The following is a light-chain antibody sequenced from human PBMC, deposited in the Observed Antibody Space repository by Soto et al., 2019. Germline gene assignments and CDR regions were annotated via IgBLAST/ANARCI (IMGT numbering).Light chain of an antibody. CDR1: SSDVGGYNY. Sequence: QSALTQPPSASGSPGQSVTISCTGTSSDVGGYNYVSWYQHHPGKAPKLMIYEVSKRPSGVPDRLSGAKSGNTASLTVSGLQGEDEGDYYCYSYEGNNWVFGGGTKLTVL. CDR2: EVS. CDR3: YSYEGNNWV. J-gene: IGLJ3*02. V-gene: IGLV2-8*01.